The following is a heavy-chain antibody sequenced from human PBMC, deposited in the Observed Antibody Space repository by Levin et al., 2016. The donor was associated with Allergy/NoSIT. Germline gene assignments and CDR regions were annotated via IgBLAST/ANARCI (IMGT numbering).Heavy chain of an antibody. Sequence: LSLTCAASGFIFSDHYMDWVRQAPGKGLEWVARSQNKLGNYITEYAASVKGRFFISRDHSMTSVYLQMNSLKTEDTATYYCVCPQYGAFDYWGRGTLVTVSS. J-gene: IGHJ4*02. CDR1: GFIFSDHY. CDR2: SQNKLGNYIT. CDR3: VCPQYGAFDY. D-gene: IGHD3-3*02. V-gene: IGHV3-72*01.